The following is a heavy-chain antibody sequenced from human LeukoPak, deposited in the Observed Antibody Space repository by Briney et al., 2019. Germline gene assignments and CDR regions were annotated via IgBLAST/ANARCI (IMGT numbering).Heavy chain of an antibody. CDR3: ARGGLYGGSPDY. V-gene: IGHV3-23*01. D-gene: IGHD1-26*01. Sequence: GGSLRLSCAASGFTFSSYAMSWVRQAPGKGLEWVSGISDSGGGAYSADSVKGRFTISRDNSKNTLYLQMNSLRAEDTAVYYCARGGLYGGSPDYWGQGTLVIVSS. J-gene: IGHJ4*02. CDR2: ISDSGGGA. CDR1: GFTFSSYA.